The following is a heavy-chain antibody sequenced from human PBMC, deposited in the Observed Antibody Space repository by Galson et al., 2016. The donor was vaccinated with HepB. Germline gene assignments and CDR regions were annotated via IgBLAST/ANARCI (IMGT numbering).Heavy chain of an antibody. CDR2: IDWDDDK. V-gene: IGHV2-70*01. D-gene: IGHD3-9*01. Sequence: PALVKPTQTLTLTCTFSGFSLTTSGMCINWIRQPPGKALEWLAVIDWDDDKYYSTSPKTRLTISKDISKNQVVLRMTNMSLVDTATYYCARSTYYNIWPWDDGMDVWGQGTTVTDSS. CDR1: GFSLTTSGMC. CDR3: ARSTYYNIWPWDDGMDV. J-gene: IGHJ6*02.